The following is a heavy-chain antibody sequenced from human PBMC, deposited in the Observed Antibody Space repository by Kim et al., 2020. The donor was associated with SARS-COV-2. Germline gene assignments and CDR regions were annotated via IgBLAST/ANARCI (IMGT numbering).Heavy chain of an antibody. D-gene: IGHD1-26*01. CDR3: AKSFSGSYFGYDY. CDR1: GFTFNTYG. J-gene: IGHJ4*02. CDR2: ISYDVSNK. Sequence: GGSLRLSCAASGFTFNTYGMHWVRQAPGKVLEWVAVISYDVSNKYYADSVKGRFTISRDNSKNTLYLQMNSLRIEDTAVYYCAKSFSGSYFGYDYWGQGTLVTVSS. V-gene: IGHV3-30*18.